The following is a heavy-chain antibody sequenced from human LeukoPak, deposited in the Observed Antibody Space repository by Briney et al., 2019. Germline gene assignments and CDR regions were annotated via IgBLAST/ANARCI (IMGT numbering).Heavy chain of an antibody. CDR1: GGSISSSNW. CDR3: ASLRSPPYRKIAAAGTCIDT. Sequence: SETLSLTCAVSGGSISSSNWWSWVRPPPGKGLEWIGEIYHSGGTYYSPSLESRVTMSIDTSRRQFFLKLTSVTAADAATHYCASLRSPPYRKIAAAGTCIDTWGKGTLVPVSS. J-gene: IGHJ4*02. CDR2: IYHSGGT. V-gene: IGHV4-4*02. D-gene: IGHD6-13*01.